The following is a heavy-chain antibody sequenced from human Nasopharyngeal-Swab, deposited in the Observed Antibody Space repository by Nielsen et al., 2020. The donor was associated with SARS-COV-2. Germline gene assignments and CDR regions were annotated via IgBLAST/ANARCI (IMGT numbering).Heavy chain of an antibody. Sequence: SETLSLTCTVSGGSISSSSYYWGWIRQPPGKGLEWLGSIYYSGSTYYNPSLKSRVTISVDTSKNQFSLKLSSVTAAATAVYYCARERGRGGIWNYYYYYMDVWGKETTVTVSS. D-gene: IGHD3-10*01. CDR2: IYYSGST. CDR3: ARERGRGGIWNYYYYYMDV. V-gene: IGHV4-39*07. CDR1: GGSISSSSYY. J-gene: IGHJ6*03.